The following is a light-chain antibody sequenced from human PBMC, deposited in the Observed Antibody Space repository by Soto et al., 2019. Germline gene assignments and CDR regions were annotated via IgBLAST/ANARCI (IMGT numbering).Light chain of an antibody. Sequence: ATQMTQSQSSLSASLGDRVTITCRASRDIGSDLSWYQQKTGKDPTLLIYAASNLQSGVPSRFRGSRSGTEVTLTVSSLQTEEVATYYCLQDHDDSWTFGQGAKVDI. V-gene: IGKV1-6*01. CDR2: AAS. CDR1: RDIGSD. CDR3: LQDHDDSWT. J-gene: IGKJ1*01.